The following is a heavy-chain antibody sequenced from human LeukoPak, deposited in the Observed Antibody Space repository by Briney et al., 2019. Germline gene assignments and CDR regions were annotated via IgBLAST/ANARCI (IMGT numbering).Heavy chain of an antibody. J-gene: IGHJ4*02. CDR1: GGSFSGYY. V-gene: IGHV4-34*01. Sequence: PSETLSLTCAVYGGSFSGYYWSWIRQPPGKGLEWIGEINHSGSTNYNPSLKSRVTISVDTSKNQFSLKLSSVTAADTAVYYCARGSGTVTTDYCGQGTLVTVSS. CDR3: ARGSGTVTTDY. D-gene: IGHD4-17*01. CDR2: INHSGST.